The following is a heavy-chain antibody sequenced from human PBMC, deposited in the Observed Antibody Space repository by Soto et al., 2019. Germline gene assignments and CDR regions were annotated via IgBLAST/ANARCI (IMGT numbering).Heavy chain of an antibody. V-gene: IGHV3-30*03. CDR3: ARGRAEDYDILTSYYTYYSDY. Sequence: SLRLSCAASGFLFASYGMHWVRQAPGKGLEWVAVISYDGRDQHYADPAKGRFTISRDNSKNTLFLQLNSLRAADTAVYYCARGRAEDYDILTSYYTYYSDYWGQGTLVTVSS. J-gene: IGHJ4*02. CDR1: GFLFASYG. D-gene: IGHD3-9*01. CDR2: ISYDGRDQ.